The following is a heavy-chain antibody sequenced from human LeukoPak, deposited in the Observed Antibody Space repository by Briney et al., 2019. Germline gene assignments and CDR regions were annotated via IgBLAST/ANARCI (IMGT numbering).Heavy chain of an antibody. CDR2: INHSGST. CDR1: GGSFSGYY. V-gene: IGHV4-34*01. CDR3: ATSSGWYPLGY. Sequence: SETLSLTCAVYGGSFSGYYWSWIRQPPGKGLEWIGEINHSGSTNYNPSLKSRVTISVDTSKNQFSLKLSSATAADTAVYYCATSSGWYPLGYWGQGTLVTVSS. J-gene: IGHJ4*02. D-gene: IGHD6-19*01.